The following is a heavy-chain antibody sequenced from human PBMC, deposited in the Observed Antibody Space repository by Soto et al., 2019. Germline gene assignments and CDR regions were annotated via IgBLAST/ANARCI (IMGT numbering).Heavy chain of an antibody. CDR2: IIPIFGTA. CDR1: GGTFSSYA. V-gene: IGHV1-69*06. J-gene: IGHJ3*02. D-gene: IGHD2-21*01. CDR3: ARDQGSILWWGWVFDI. Sequence: QVQLVQSGAEVKKPGSSVKVSCKASGGTFSSYAISWVRQAPGQGLEWMGGIIPIFGTANYAQKFQGRVTITAAKSTSTAYMELSSLRSEDTAVYYCARDQGSILWWGWVFDIWGQGTMVTVSS.